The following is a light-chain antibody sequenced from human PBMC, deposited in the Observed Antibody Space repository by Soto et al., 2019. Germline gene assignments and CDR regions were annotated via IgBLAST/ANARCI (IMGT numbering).Light chain of an antibody. CDR1: QSVSSY. Sequence: EIVLTQSPATLSLSPGERATLSCRASQSVSSYLAWYQQKPGQAPRLLIYDASNRATGIPARFSGSGSGTDFTLTISSLEPEDFAVYYCQQRSIWPMTFGQGTKVEI. V-gene: IGKV3-11*01. CDR3: QQRSIWPMT. J-gene: IGKJ1*01. CDR2: DAS.